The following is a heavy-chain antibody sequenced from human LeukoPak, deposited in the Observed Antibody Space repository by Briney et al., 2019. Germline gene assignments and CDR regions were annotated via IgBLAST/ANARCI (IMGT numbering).Heavy chain of an antibody. V-gene: IGHV1-69*05. D-gene: IGHD3-22*01. CDR2: IIPIFGTA. CDR1: GGTFSSYA. CDR3: ARVGRDYYDRSGYLVGAFDI. Sequence: SVKVSCKASGGTFSSYAISWVRQAPGQGLEWMGGIIPIFGTANYAQKFQGRVTMTTDTSTNTAYMELRSLRSDDSAVYYCARVGRDYYDRSGYLVGAFDIWGQGTMVTVSS. J-gene: IGHJ3*02.